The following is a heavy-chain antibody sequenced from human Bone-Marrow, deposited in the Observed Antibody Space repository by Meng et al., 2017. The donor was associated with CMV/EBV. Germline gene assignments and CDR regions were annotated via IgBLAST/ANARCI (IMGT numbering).Heavy chain of an antibody. V-gene: IGHV1-69*05. CDR3: ARVPTPTSYSNYYYYGMDV. CDR2: IIPIFGTA. J-gene: IGHJ6*02. Sequence: SVKVSCKASGYSFTAYYMHWVRQAPGQGLEWVGGIIPIFGTANYAQKFQGRVTITTDESTSTAYMELSSLRSEDTAVYYCARVPTPTSYSNYYYYGMDVWGQGTTVTVSS. D-gene: IGHD4-11*01. CDR1: GYSFTAYY.